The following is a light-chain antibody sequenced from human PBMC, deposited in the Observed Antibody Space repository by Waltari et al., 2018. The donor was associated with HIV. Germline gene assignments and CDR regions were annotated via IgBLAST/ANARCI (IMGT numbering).Light chain of an antibody. CDR3: MQATSWPHT. J-gene: IGKJ2*01. Sequence: TQSPLSLSVTVGQPAAISCKSNQSLAFRDGTSYLFWYHQRPGHPPRRLLYQVSHRDSGVPGRITGSGSDTDFTLRISRVEAEDAGFYFCMQATSWPHTFGQRTELQ. CDR1: QSLAFRDGTSY. V-gene: IGKV2-30*01. CDR2: QVS.